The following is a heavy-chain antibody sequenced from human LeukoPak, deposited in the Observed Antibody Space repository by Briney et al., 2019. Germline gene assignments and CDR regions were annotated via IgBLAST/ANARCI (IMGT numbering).Heavy chain of an antibody. D-gene: IGHD6-13*01. CDR1: GGSISSGGYY. Sequence: PSETLSLTCTVSGGSISSGGYYWSWIRQHPGKGLEWIGYIYYSGSTYYNPSLKSRVTISVDTSKNQFSLKLSSVTAADTAVYYCARDVGSSWYPGYFDYWGQGTLVTVSS. J-gene: IGHJ4*02. CDR2: IYYSGST. CDR3: ARDVGSSWYPGYFDY. V-gene: IGHV4-31*03.